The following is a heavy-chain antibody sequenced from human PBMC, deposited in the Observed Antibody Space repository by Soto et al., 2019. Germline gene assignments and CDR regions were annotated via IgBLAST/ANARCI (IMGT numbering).Heavy chain of an antibody. CDR1: GYTFTSST. Sequence: QVQIVQSGAEVKLPGASVKVSCKASGYTFTSSTIHWVRQAPGQGLEWVGWINAGNGHTRYSQKFQDRVTITRHPSASTDYMELSSLGSEDTCIFYCARGYYPTASTYHYGMYVWGQGTTVTVSS. D-gene: IGHD3-22*01. V-gene: IGHV1-3*01. J-gene: IGHJ6*02. CDR3: ARGYYPTASTYHYGMYV. CDR2: INAGNGHT.